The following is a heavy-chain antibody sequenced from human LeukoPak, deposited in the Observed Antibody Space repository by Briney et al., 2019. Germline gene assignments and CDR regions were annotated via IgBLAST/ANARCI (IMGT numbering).Heavy chain of an antibody. CDR2: ISAYNGNT. D-gene: IGHD1-26*01. V-gene: IGHV1-18*04. Sequence: ASVKVSCKASGYTFTSYYMHWVRQAPGQGLEWMGWISAYNGNTNYAQKLQGRVTMTTDTSTSTAYMELRSLRSDDTAVYYCAREASRGELRVVDYWGQGTLVTVSS. J-gene: IGHJ4*02. CDR1: GYTFTSYY. CDR3: AREASRGELRVVDY.